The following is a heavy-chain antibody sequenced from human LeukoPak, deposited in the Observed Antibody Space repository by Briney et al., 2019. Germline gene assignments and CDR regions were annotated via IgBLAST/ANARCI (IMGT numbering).Heavy chain of an antibody. CDR3: ARVTNYYHSLIDY. D-gene: IGHD3-10*01. J-gene: IGHJ4*02. CDR2: ITSSSSYI. CDR1: GFTFTSYN. Sequence: GGSLRLSCEASGFTFTSYNMNWVRQAPGKGPEWVSSITSSSSYIYYADSVKGRFTISRDNAKNSLYLQMNSLRAEDTAVYYCARVTNYYHSLIDYWGQGTPVTVSS. V-gene: IGHV3-21*06.